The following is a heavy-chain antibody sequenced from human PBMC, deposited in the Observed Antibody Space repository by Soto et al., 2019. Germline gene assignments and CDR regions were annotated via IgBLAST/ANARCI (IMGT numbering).Heavy chain of an antibody. J-gene: IGHJ4*02. CDR2: ISGSGGST. CDR3: AKTREPTIGSLQDY. CDR1: GFTFSSYA. Sequence: EVQLLESGGGLVQPGGSLRLSCAASGFTFSSYAMSSVRQAPGKGLEWVSAISGSGGSTYYADSVKGRFTTSRDNSKNTLYLQMNSLRAEDTAVYYCAKTREPTIGSLQDYWGQGTLVTVSS. D-gene: IGHD1-26*01. V-gene: IGHV3-23*01.